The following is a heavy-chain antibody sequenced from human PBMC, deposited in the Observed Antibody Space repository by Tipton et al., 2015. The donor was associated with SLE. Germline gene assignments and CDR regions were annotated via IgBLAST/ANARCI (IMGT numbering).Heavy chain of an antibody. J-gene: IGHJ6*03. D-gene: IGHD5-12*01. CDR3: ARVYGYDDYYYYVDV. CDR1: GFTFSSYA. V-gene: IGHV4-34*01. CDR2: VNYTGST. Sequence: GSLRLSCAASGFTFSSYAMSWVRQAPGKGLEWIGEVNYTGSTNYVPSLKGRVTISVDTSKNQFSLKLSSVTAADTAVYYCARVYGYDDYYYYVDVWGKGTTVTVSS.